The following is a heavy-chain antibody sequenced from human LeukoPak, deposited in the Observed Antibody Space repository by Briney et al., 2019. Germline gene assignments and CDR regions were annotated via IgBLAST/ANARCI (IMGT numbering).Heavy chain of an antibody. V-gene: IGHV4-59*08. CDR2: IYYSGST. J-gene: IGHJ4*02. D-gene: IGHD3/OR15-3a*01. CDR1: GGSISSYY. CDR3: ARRRGLDYDN. Sequence: PSETLSPTCTVSGGSISSYYWNWIRQPPGKGLEWIGYIYYSGSTNYNPSLKSRVTISVDTSKNQFSLKLSSVTAADTAVYFCARRRGLDYDNWGQGTLVTVSS.